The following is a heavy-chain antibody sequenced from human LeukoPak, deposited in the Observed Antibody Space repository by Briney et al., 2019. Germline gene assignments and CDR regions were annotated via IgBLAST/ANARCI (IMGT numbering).Heavy chain of an antibody. V-gene: IGHV4-34*01. CDR2: INHSGST. CDR1: GGSFSGYY. CDR3: ASFGDVFDY. D-gene: IGHD4-17*01. J-gene: IGHJ4*02. Sequence: SETLSLTCAVYGGSFSGYYWSWIRQPPGKGLEWIGEINHSGSTNYNPSLESRVTISVDTSKNQFSLKLSSVTAADTAVYYCASFGDVFDYWGQGTLVTVSS.